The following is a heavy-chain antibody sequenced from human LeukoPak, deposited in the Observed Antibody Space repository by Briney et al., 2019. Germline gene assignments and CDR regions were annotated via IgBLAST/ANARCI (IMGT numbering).Heavy chain of an antibody. D-gene: IGHD3-22*01. V-gene: IGHV3-53*01. Sequence: GGSLRLSCAASGFTVSSNYMAWVRQAPGKGLEWVSVVYSGGTIYYADSVKGRFTISRDNSKNTLYLQMNSLRAEDTAVYYCAREGSYDGSTMWYFDYWGQGTLVTVSS. CDR2: VYSGGTI. CDR1: GFTVSSNY. J-gene: IGHJ4*02. CDR3: AREGSYDGSTMWYFDY.